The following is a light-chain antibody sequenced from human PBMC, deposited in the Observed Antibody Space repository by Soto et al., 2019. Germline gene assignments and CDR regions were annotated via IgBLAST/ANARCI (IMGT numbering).Light chain of an antibody. CDR3: YSYAGSTTLYV. V-gene: IGLV2-23*01. CDR2: GGS. Sequence: QSALTQPASVSGPPGQSITISCTGTSSDVGRYNLVSWYQQHPGKAPKLMIYGGSERPSGVSDRFSGSKSGNTASLAISGLQPEDEADYYCYSYAGSTTLYVFGSGTKVTVL. J-gene: IGLJ1*01. CDR1: SSDVGRYNL.